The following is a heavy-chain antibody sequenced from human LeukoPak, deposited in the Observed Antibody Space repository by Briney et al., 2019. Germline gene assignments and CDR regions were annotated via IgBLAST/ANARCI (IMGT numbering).Heavy chain of an antibody. CDR2: IRSKTNNYAT. V-gene: IGHV3-73*01. Sequence: PGGSLRLSCAASGFTFSGSAIHWVRQASGRGLEWVGRIRSKTNNYATAYSASVRGRFTIAREDSQNTAYLQMNSLQTEDTAVYYCTTIRTGDGNSIFDYWGQGTLVTVSS. J-gene: IGHJ4*02. D-gene: IGHD7-27*01. CDR3: TTIRTGDGNSIFDY. CDR1: GFTFSGSA.